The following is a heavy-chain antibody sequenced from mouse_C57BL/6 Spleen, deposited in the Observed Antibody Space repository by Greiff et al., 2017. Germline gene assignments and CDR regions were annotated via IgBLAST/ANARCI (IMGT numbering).Heavy chain of an antibody. Sequence: DVHLVESGGGLVKPGGSLKLSCAASGFTFSSYAMSWVRQTPEKRLEWVATISDGGSYTYYPDNVKGRFTISRDNAKNNLYLQMSHLKSEDTAMYYCAREGIYYYGSSPWFAYWGQGTLVTVSA. CDR2: ISDGGSYT. CDR1: GFTFSSYA. D-gene: IGHD1-1*01. J-gene: IGHJ3*01. V-gene: IGHV5-4*01. CDR3: AREGIYYYGSSPWFAY.